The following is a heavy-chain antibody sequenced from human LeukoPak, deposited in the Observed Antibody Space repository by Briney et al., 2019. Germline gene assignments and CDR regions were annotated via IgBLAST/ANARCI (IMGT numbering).Heavy chain of an antibody. J-gene: IGHJ5*02. CDR3: ARDLRGCDSATCYRWFDP. CDR2: IYHSGIS. V-gene: IGHV4-59*12. CDR1: GGSISSYY. D-gene: IGHD2-2*01. Sequence: PSETLSLTCTVSGGSISSYYWSWIRQPPGKGLEWIGDIYHSGISSYSPSLKSRVTISVDSSKNHFSLRLTSVTAADTAVYFCARDLRGCDSATCYRWFDPWGQGTLVIVSS.